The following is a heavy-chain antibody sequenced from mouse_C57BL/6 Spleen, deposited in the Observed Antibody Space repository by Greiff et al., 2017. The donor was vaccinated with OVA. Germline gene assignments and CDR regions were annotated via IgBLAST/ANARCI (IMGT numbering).Heavy chain of an antibody. Sequence: EVQLQQSGPELVKPGASVKISCKASGYTFTDYYMNWVKQSHGKSLEWIGDINPNNGGTSYNQKFKGKATLTVDKSSSTAYMELRSLTSEDSAVYYCARYDYYGSRYYFDYWGQGTTLTVSS. CDR2: INPNNGGT. D-gene: IGHD1-1*01. V-gene: IGHV1-26*01. J-gene: IGHJ2*01. CDR3: ARYDYYGSRYYFDY. CDR1: GYTFTDYY.